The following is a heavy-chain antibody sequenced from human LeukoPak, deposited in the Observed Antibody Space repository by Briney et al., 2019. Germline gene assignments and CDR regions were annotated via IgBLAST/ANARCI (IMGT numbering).Heavy chain of an antibody. J-gene: IGHJ4*02. CDR1: GFTFSSYT. CDR2: ISSTSTYI. Sequence: GGSLRLSCAASGFTFSSYTMNWVRQAPGKGQEWDSSISSTSTYIYYADSVKGRFTISRDNAKNSLYLQMNSLRAEDTAVYYCAGENYYESSGFNWGQGTLVTVSS. V-gene: IGHV3-21*01. CDR3: AGENYYESSGFN. D-gene: IGHD3-22*01.